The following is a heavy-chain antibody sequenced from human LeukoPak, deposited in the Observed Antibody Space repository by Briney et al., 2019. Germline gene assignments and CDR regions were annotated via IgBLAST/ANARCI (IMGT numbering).Heavy chain of an antibody. J-gene: IGHJ3*02. CDR1: GYTFTRYG. CDR2: IRAYNGNT. CDR3: ARDLLVGSGWAYDAFDI. V-gene: IGHV1-18*04. Sequence: GASVKVSCKASGYTFTRYGISWVRQAPGQGLEWMGWIRAYNGNTNYAQKLQGRVTMTTDTSTSTAYMELRSLRSDDTAVYYCARDLLVGSGWAYDAFDIWGQGSMVTVSS. D-gene: IGHD6-19*01.